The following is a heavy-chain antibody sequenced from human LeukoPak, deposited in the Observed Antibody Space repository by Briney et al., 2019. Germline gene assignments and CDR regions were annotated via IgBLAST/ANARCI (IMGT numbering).Heavy chain of an antibody. V-gene: IGHV4-39*01. D-gene: IGHD6-6*01. Sequence: SETLSLTCTVSGGSISTSSYYWGWIRQPPGKGLEWIGSIYYSGNTYYNPSLKSRVTISVDIFKNQFSLKLSSVTAADTAIYYCARHDKRGWQLVRNAFDIWGQGTMVTVSS. CDR1: GGSISTSSYY. CDR3: ARHDKRGWQLVRNAFDI. J-gene: IGHJ3*02. CDR2: IYYSGNT.